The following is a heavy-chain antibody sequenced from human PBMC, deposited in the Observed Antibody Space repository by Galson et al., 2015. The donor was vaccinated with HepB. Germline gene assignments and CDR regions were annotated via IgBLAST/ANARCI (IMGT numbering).Heavy chain of an antibody. D-gene: IGHD6-6*01. CDR3: ARESRGYSSSSAAGYYYYYMDV. CDR1: GFTFSSYW. CDR2: IKQDGSEK. J-gene: IGHJ6*03. Sequence: SLRLSCAASGFTFSSYWMSWVRRAPGKGLEWVANIKQDGSEKYYVDSVKGRFTISRDNAKNSLYLQMNSLRAEDTAVYYCARESRGYSSSSAAGYYYYYMDVWGKGTTVTVSS. V-gene: IGHV3-7*03.